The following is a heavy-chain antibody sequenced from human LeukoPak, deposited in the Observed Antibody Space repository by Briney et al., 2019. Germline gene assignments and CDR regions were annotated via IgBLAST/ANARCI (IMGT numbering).Heavy chain of an antibody. CDR3: ARCFWSGYPKYNWFDP. Sequence: ASVPVSCKASRYTFTSYDINGVRQATGQGLEWMGWMNANSGNTGYAQKFQGRVTITRNTSISTAYTELSSLRSEATAVYYCARCFWSGYPKYNWFDPWGQGTLVTVSS. CDR1: RYTFTSYD. CDR2: MNANSGNT. D-gene: IGHD3-3*01. V-gene: IGHV1-8*03. J-gene: IGHJ5*02.